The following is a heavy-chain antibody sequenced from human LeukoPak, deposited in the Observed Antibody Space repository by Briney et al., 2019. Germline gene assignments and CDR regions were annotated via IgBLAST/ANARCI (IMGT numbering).Heavy chain of an antibody. V-gene: IGHV3-13*01. D-gene: IGHD2-8*01. J-gene: IGHJ4*02. CDR1: VFTFSICD. Sequence: GGSLRLSCAASVFTFSICDMHWVRPAPGKGLEWVSAIGTAGETYYPDSVTAPFTISRENAKNSLYLQMNSLRAEDTAVYYCARSPIVPDYWGQGTLVTVSS. CDR2: IGTAGET. CDR3: ARSPIVPDY.